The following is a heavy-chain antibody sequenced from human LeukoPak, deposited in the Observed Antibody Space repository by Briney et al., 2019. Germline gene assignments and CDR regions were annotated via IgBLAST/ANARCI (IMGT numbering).Heavy chain of an antibody. Sequence: PSETLSLTCAVYGVSFSGYYWSWIRQPPGKGLEWLGEINHSGSTDYNPSLKSRVTISVDTSKNQFSLKLSSVTAADTAVYYCARGGRSSSRGGVDYWGQGTLVTVSS. CDR2: INHSGST. J-gene: IGHJ4*02. CDR1: GVSFSGYY. V-gene: IGHV4-34*01. D-gene: IGHD6-13*01. CDR3: ARGGRSSSRGGVDY.